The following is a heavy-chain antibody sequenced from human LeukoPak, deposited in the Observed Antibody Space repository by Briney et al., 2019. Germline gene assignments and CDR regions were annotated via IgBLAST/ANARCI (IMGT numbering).Heavy chain of an antibody. D-gene: IGHD3-16*01. CDR2: INPNSGGT. J-gene: IGHJ4*02. CDR3: ARGLGGVDY. V-gene: IGHV1-2*02. Sequence: ASVTVSFMASGYTFTGYYMHWVRQAPGQGLEWMGWINPNSGGTNYAQKFQGRVTITRDASISTAYMELSRLRSDDTAVYYCARGLGGVDYWGQGTLVTVSS. CDR1: GYTFTGYY.